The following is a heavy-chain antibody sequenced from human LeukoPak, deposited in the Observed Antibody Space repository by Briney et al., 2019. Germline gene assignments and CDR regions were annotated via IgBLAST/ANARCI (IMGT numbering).Heavy chain of an antibody. CDR1: GITLSNYG. J-gene: IGHJ4*02. CDR3: AKRGVVIRVILVGFHKEAYYFDS. D-gene: IGHD3-22*01. Sequence: SGGSLRLSCAVSGITLSNYGMSWVRQAPGKGLEWVAGISDSGGRTNYADSVKGRFTISRDNPKTTLYLKMNSLRAEDTAVYFCAKRGVVIRVILVGFHKEAYYFDSWGQGALVTVSS. V-gene: IGHV3-23*01. CDR2: ISDSGGRT.